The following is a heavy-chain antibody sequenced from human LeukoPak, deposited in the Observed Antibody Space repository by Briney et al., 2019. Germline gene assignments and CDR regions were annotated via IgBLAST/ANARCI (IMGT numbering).Heavy chain of an antibody. CDR3: ARDPGRSYGYTL. J-gene: IGHJ4*02. Sequence: GASVEVSCKASGGTFSSYAISWVRQAPGQGLEWMGGIIPIFGTANYAQEFQGRVTITADKSTSTAYMELSSLRSEDAAVYYCARDPGRSYGYTLWGQGTLVTVSS. CDR2: IIPIFGTA. CDR1: GGTFSSYA. V-gene: IGHV1-69*06. D-gene: IGHD5-18*01.